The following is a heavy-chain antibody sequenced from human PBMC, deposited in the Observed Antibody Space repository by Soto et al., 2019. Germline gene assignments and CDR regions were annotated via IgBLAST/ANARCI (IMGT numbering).Heavy chain of an antibody. Sequence: ETLSLPSPVSGVSPSIEFRNWIRQPAGKGLEWVGEINHIGSTNHNPSLKRRVTISVDTSKDQFSLILSAVAAADTAGYYRAERKKYIICRYAGYFFDYWVLGRMVTV. CDR2: INHIGST. J-gene: IGHJ4*02. V-gene: IGHV4-34*01. CDR1: GVSPSIEF. D-gene: IGHD6-19*01. CDR3: AERKKYIICRYAGYFFDY.